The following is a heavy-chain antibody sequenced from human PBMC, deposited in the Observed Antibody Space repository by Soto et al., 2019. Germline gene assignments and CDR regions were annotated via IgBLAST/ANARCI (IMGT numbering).Heavy chain of an antibody. CDR2: LYYSGNT. D-gene: IGHD2-15*01. CDR3: ARVGGVAARTFDY. Sequence: PSETLSLTCTVSGGSISPFYWSWVRQPPGKGLEWIGYLYYSGNTNYNPSLKSRVTISVGASKNQVSPRLTSVTAADTAVYYCARVGGVAARTFDYWGQGTAVTVSS. J-gene: IGHJ4*02. CDR1: GGSISPFY. V-gene: IGHV4-59*01.